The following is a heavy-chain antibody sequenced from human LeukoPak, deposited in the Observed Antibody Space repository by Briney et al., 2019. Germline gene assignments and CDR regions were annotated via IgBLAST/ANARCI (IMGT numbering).Heavy chain of an antibody. V-gene: IGHV3-7*05. J-gene: IGHJ4*02. CDR1: GFTLSRSW. CDR2: INQDGSEK. Sequence: GGSLRLSCAASGFTLSRSWMSWVRQAPGKGLEWVANINQDGSEKNYVDSVKGRFTISRDNAKNSLYLQMNSLRAEETAVYYCARAYQTDYWGQGTLVTVSS. D-gene: IGHD2-2*01. CDR3: ARAYQTDY.